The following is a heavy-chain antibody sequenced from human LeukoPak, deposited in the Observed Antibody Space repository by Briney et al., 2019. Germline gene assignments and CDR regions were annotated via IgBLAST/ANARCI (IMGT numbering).Heavy chain of an antibody. V-gene: IGHV1-69*04. CDR2: IIPILGIA. Sequence: GSSVKVSCKASGGTFSSYAISWVRQAPGQGLEWMGRIIPILGIANYAQKFQGRVTITADKSTSTAYMELSSLRSEDTAVYYCATLPEEYYYDSSGYSVDYWGQGTLVTVSS. D-gene: IGHD3-22*01. CDR3: ATLPEEYYYDSSGYSVDY. J-gene: IGHJ4*02. CDR1: GGTFSSYA.